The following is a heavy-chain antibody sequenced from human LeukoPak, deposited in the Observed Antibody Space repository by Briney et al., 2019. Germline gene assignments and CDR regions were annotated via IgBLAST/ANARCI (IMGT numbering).Heavy chain of an antibody. CDR1: GGAFSSYG. CDR2: IIPILDMA. J-gene: IGHJ6*02. Sequence: SVKVSCKASGGAFSSYGITWVRQAPGQGPEWMGRIIPILDMADYAQKFQGRVTITADKSTRTAYMEMSSLRSEDTAVYYCARDGGWLQTQNHYYYHGLDAWGQGTTVTVSS. CDR3: ARDGGWLQTQNHYYYHGLDA. D-gene: IGHD5-24*01. V-gene: IGHV1-69*04.